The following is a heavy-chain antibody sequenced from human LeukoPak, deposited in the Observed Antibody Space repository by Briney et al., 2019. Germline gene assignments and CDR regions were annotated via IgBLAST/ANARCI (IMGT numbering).Heavy chain of an antibody. J-gene: IGHJ4*02. V-gene: IGHV3-23*01. Sequence: GGSLRLSCAASGFTFSSYAMSWVRQAPGKGLEWVSAISGSGGSTYYADSVKGRFTISRDNSKNTLYLQMNSLRAEDTVVYYCELLRGYTTGGIDYWGQGTLVTVSS. CDR2: ISGSGGST. CDR3: ELLRGYTTGGIDY. CDR1: GFTFSSYA. D-gene: IGHD2-2*02.